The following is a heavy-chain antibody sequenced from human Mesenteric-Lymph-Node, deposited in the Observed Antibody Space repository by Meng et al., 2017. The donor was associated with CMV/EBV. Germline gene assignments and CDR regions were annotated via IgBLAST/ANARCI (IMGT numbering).Heavy chain of an antibody. D-gene: IGHD3-3*01. Sequence: SETLSLTCTVSGGSVSSGSYYWSWIRQPPGKGLEWIGYIYYSGSTNYNPSLKSRVTISVDTSKNQFSLKLSSVTAADTAVYYCASAITIFGVVIIGWFDPWGQGTLVTVSS. CDR2: IYYSGST. CDR1: GGSVSSGSYY. J-gene: IGHJ5*02. V-gene: IGHV4-61*01. CDR3: ASAITIFGVVIIGWFDP.